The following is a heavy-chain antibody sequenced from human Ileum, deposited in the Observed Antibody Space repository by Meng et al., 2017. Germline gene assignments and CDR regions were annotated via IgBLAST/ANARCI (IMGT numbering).Heavy chain of an antibody. CDR2: IYHSGGT. CDR1: GGSISISNW. V-gene: IGHV4-4*02. Sequence: QVQLQESGPGLVKPSGTLPLTCAVSGGSISISNWWTWVRQPPGRGLEWIGEIYHSGGTNYNPSLKRRVNISVDKSKNKFSLKLSSVTAADTAVYYCAREAAPGGVVGGCFDYWGQGTLVTVSS. CDR3: AREAAPGGVVGGCFDY. J-gene: IGHJ4*02. D-gene: IGHD3-16*01.